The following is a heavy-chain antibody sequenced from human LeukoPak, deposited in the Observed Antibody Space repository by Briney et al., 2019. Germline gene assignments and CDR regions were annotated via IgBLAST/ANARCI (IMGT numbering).Heavy chain of an antibody. CDR2: IFDSGSTST. V-gene: IGHV4-59*08. CDR1: GGSISSYY. CDR3: ARSNGYSSGWHDH. Sequence: PSETLSLTCTVSGGSISSYYWSWIRQPPGKGLEWIGYIFDSGSTSTSYNPSLKSRVTISVDMSKNQFSLKLSSVTAADTAVFYCARSNGYSSGWHDHWGQGTLVTASS. J-gene: IGHJ4*02. D-gene: IGHD6-19*01.